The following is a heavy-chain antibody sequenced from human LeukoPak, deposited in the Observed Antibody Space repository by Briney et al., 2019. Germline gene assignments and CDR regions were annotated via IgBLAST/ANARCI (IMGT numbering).Heavy chain of an antibody. CDR3: ARDSGSTWGSDY. V-gene: IGHV4-4*07. D-gene: IGHD6-13*01. CDR2: IHSSGNT. CDR1: GGSITNYY. Sequence: SETLSLTCSVSGGSITNYYCSWIRQPAGKGLEWIGRIHSSGNTYDNPSLKSRVTMSVDMSKNQFSLKLSSVTAADTAVYYCARDSGSTWGSDYWGQGTLVTVSS. J-gene: IGHJ4*02.